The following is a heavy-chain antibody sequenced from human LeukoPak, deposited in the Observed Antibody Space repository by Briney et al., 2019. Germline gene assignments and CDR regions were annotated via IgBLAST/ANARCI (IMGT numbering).Heavy chain of an antibody. V-gene: IGHV1-2*02. D-gene: IGHD5-24*01. CDR2: INPNSGGT. CDR3: AVEIIGRWLQSDAFDI. J-gene: IGHJ3*02. CDR1: GYTFTGYY. Sequence: ASVKVSCKASGYTFTGYYMHWVRQAPGQGLEWMGWINPNSGGTNYAQKFQGRVTMTRDTSISTAYMELSRLRSDDTAVYYCAVEIIGRWLQSDAFDIWGQGTMVTVSS.